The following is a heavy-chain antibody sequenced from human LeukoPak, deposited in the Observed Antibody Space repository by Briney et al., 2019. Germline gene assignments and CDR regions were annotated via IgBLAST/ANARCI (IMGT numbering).Heavy chain of an antibody. CDR2: IYYSGST. V-gene: IGHV4-59*01. Sequence: PSETLSLTCTVSGGSISSYYWSWIRQPPGKGLEWIGYIYYSGSTNYNPSLKSRVTISVDTSKNQFSLKLSSVTAADTAVYYCARDSGSYFPDAFDIWGQGTMVTVSS. D-gene: IGHD1-26*01. CDR1: GGSISSYY. J-gene: IGHJ3*02. CDR3: ARDSGSYFPDAFDI.